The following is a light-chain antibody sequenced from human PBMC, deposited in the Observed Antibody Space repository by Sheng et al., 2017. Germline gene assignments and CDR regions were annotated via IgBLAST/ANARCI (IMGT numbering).Light chain of an antibody. J-gene: IGKJ4*01. V-gene: IGKV1-39*01. CDR2: AAS. CDR1: QSISNH. Sequence: DIQMTQSPSSLSASVGDRVTVTCRASQSISNHLNWYQQKPGKAPKLLIYAASSFQSGVPSRFSGSGSGTYFTLTISSLQPDDFATYYCQQSYSTPLTFGGGTKVESK. CDR3: QQSYSTPLT.